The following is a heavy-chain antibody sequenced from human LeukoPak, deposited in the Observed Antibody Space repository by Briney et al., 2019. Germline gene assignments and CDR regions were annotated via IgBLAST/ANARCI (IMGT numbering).Heavy chain of an antibody. CDR1: GGYIGSYY. CDR2: IHTTENT. CDR3: AREGDYGDYSKSFYYMDV. Sequence: PSETLSLTCTVSGGYIGSYYLSWIRQPAGKGLEWIGRIHTTENTDYNPSLKSRVTMSVDMSTSQVSLTLTSVTAADTAVYYCAREGDYGDYSKSFYYMDVWGKGTTVTVSS. J-gene: IGHJ6*03. D-gene: IGHD4-17*01. V-gene: IGHV4-4*07.